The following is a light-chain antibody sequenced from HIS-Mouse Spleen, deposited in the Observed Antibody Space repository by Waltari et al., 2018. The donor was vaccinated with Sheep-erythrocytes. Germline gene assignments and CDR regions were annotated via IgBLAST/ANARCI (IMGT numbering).Light chain of an antibody. CDR1: KLGDKY. J-gene: IGLJ2*01. CDR2: QDS. CDR3: QAWDSSTAV. Sequence: SYELTQPPSVSVSPGQTASIPGSGDKLGDKYACWYQQKPGQSPVLVIYQDSKWPSGIPERFSGSNSGNTATLTISGTQAMDEADYYCQAWDSSTAVFGGGTKLTVL. V-gene: IGLV3-1*01.